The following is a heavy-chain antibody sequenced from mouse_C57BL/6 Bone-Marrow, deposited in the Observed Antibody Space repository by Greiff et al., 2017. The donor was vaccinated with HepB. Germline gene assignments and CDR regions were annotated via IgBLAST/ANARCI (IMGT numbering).Heavy chain of an antibody. D-gene: IGHD1-1*01. CDR3: ATGYGSSW. CDR1: GFTFSDYG. Sequence: EVKLVESGGGLVKPGGSLKISCAASGFTFSDYGMHWVRQAPEKGLEWVAYISSGSSTIYYADTVKGRFTISRDNTKNTLFLQMTSLRSEDTAMYYCATGYGSSWWGQGTTLTVSS. CDR2: ISSGSSTI. J-gene: IGHJ2*01. V-gene: IGHV5-17*01.